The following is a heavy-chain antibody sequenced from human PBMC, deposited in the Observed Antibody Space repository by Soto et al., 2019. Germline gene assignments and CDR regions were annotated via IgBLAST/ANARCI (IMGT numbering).Heavy chain of an antibody. Sequence: SETLSLTCTVSGGSISSSSYYWGWIRQPPGKGLEWIGSIYYSGSTYYNPSLKSRVTISVDTSKNQFSLKLSSVTAADTAVYYCARVNKEWELLAFGYWGQGTLVTVSS. CDR3: ARVNKEWELLAFGY. V-gene: IGHV4-39*07. J-gene: IGHJ4*02. CDR2: IYYSGST. D-gene: IGHD1-26*01. CDR1: GGSISSSSYY.